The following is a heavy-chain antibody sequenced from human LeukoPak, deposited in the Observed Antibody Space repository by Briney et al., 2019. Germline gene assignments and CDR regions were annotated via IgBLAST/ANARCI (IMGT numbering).Heavy chain of an antibody. D-gene: IGHD6-19*01. CDR3: AREGWDSSGWSAHYFDY. CDR1: GGSISSYY. CDR2: IYYSGST. Sequence: SETLSLTCTVSGGSISSYYWGWIRQPPGKGLEWIGYIYYSGSTNYNPSLKSRVTISVDTSKNQFSLKLSSVTAADTAVYYCAREGWDSSGWSAHYFDYWGQGTLVTVSS. V-gene: IGHV4-59*01. J-gene: IGHJ4*02.